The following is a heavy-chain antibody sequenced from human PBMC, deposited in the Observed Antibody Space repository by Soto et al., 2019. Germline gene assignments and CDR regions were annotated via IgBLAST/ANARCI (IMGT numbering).Heavy chain of an antibody. D-gene: IGHD6-13*01. CDR2: ISSSSSYT. J-gene: IGHJ5*02. V-gene: IGHV3-11*06. CDR3: ARTIAAAVPGFDP. Sequence: LRLSCAVSGFTFSDSYMSWIRQAPGKGLEWVSYISSSSSYTKYADSVKGRFTISRDNAKNSLYLEMNSLRAEDTAVYYCARTIAAAVPGFDPWGQGT. CDR1: GFTFSDSY.